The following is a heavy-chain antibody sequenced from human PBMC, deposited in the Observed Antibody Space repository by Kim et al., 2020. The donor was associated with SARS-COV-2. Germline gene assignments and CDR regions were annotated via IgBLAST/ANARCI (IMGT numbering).Heavy chain of an antibody. Sequence: SETLSLTCTVSGGSISSSSYYWGWIRQPPGKGLEWIGSIYYSGSTYYNPSLKSRVTISVDTSKNQFSLKLSSVTAADTAVYYCARQRGDPTSGSYYPNWFDPWGQGTLVTVSS. V-gene: IGHV4-39*01. D-gene: IGHD1-26*01. CDR2: IYYSGST. CDR1: GGSISSSSYY. J-gene: IGHJ5*02. CDR3: ARQRGDPTSGSYYPNWFDP.